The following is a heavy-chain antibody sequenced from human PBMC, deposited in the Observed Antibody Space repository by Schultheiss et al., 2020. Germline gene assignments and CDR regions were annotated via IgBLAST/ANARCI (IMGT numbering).Heavy chain of an antibody. Sequence: GGSLRLSCSASGFTFSSYGMHWVRQAPGKGLEWVAVISYDGSNKYYADSVKGRFTISRDNSKNTLYLQMNSLRAEDTAVYYCAKQKVVGATSPLDIWGQGTMVTVSS. CDR1: GFTFSSYG. D-gene: IGHD2-15*01. J-gene: IGHJ3*02. V-gene: IGHV3-30*18. CDR3: AKQKVVGATSPLDI. CDR2: ISYDGSNK.